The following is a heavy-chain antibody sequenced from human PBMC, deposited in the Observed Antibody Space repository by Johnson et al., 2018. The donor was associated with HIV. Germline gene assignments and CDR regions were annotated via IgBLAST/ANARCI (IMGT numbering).Heavy chain of an antibody. D-gene: IGHD4-23*01. Sequence: QVQLVESGGGVVQPGRSLRLSCAASGFTFSTYGMHWVRQAPGKGLEWVAFISYDGSNKHYAHSVKGRYSISRDNTKDTLSLQMNSLRVEDTAVYYCARGDWLTVVTSPDAFDIWGQGTMVTVSS. CDR1: GFTFSTYG. CDR2: ISYDGSNK. J-gene: IGHJ3*02. V-gene: IGHV3-30*03. CDR3: ARGDWLTVVTSPDAFDI.